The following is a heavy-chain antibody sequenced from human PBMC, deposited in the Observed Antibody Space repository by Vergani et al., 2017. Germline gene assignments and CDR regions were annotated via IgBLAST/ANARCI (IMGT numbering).Heavy chain of an antibody. J-gene: IGHJ4*02. V-gene: IGHV3-33*01. CDR3: ARERGCATISCYFSGAFGY. Sequence: QVQLVESGGGVVQPGRSLRLSCAASGFSFSSFGFHWVRQAPGKGLEWVAFIHYDGSHEYYIDSVKGRFTISRDNSKNTLILQMNGLRAEDTAVYYCARERGCATISCYFSGAFGYWGLGTLVSVSS. CDR1: GFSFSSFG. D-gene: IGHD2-2*01. CDR2: IHYDGSHE.